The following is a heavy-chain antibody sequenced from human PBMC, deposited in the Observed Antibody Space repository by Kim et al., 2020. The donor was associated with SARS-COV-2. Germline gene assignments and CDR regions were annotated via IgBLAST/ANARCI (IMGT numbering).Heavy chain of an antibody. CDR1: GGSFSGYY. Sequence: SETLSLTCAVYGGSFSGYYWSWIRQPPGKGLEWIGEINHSGSTNYNPSLKSRVTISVDTSKNQFSLKLSSVTAADTAVYYCARDRRGVRSFDLWGLGSLV. V-gene: IGHV4-34*01. CDR2: INHSGST. D-gene: IGHD3-16*01. CDR3: ARDRRGVRSFDL. J-gene: IGHJ2*01.